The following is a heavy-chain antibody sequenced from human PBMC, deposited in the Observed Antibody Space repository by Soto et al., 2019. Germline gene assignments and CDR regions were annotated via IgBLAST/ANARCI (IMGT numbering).Heavy chain of an antibody. V-gene: IGHV4-34*01. CDR1: GGSFSGYY. Sequence: QVQLQQWGAGLLKPSETLSLTCAVYGGSFSGYYWSWIRQPPGKGLEWIGEINHSGSTNYNPSLKSRVTISVDTSKNQFSLKLCSVIAAHTAVYYCARAHYDNRRVDVWGQGTTVTVSS. CDR2: INHSGST. CDR3: ARAHYDNRRVDV. J-gene: IGHJ6*02. D-gene: IGHD3-22*01.